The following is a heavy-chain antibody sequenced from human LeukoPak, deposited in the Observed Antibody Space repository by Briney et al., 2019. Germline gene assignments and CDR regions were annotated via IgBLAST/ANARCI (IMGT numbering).Heavy chain of an antibody. Sequence: SGPTLVNPTQTLTLTCTFSGFSLSTSGVGVGWIRQPPGKALEWLALIYWDDDKRYSPSLKSRLTITKDTSKNQVVLTMTNMDPVDTATYYCAHSSHYYDGCGYSADSWGQGTLVTVSS. CDR1: GFSLSTSGVG. CDR2: IYWDDDK. J-gene: IGHJ4*02. D-gene: IGHD3-22*01. V-gene: IGHV2-5*02. CDR3: AHSSHYYDGCGYSADS.